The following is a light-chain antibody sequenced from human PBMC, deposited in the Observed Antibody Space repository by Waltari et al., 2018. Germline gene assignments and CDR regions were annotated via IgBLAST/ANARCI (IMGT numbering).Light chain of an antibody. CDR1: QAINVF. Sequence: DIQMTQSPSVMYASVGDRVTITCRASQAINVFAGWFQQRPGEAPRRLIYAASTLQIGVPSRFSGSGYGTEFTPTISSLQPEDFATYYCLQHKTYPHAFGQGTRVEIK. CDR2: AAS. V-gene: IGKV1-17*03. CDR3: LQHKTYPHA. J-gene: IGKJ2*01.